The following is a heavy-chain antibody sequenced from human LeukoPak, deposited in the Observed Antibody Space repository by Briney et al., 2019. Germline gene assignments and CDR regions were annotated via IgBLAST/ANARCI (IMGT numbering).Heavy chain of an antibody. CDR2: ISYDGSNK. V-gene: IGHV3-30*18. CDR3: AKDGGLAAAGPNY. CDR1: GFTFSSYG. J-gene: IGHJ4*02. Sequence: GRSLRLSWAASGFTFSSYGMHWVRQAPGKGLEWVAVISYDGSNKYYADSVKGRFTISRDNSKNTLYLQMNSLRAEDTAVYYCAKDGGLAAAGPNYWGQGTLVTVSS. D-gene: IGHD6-13*01.